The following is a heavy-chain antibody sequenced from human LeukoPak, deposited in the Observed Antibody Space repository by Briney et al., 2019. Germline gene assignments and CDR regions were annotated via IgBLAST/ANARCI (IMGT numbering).Heavy chain of an antibody. D-gene: IGHD3-22*01. V-gene: IGHV3-23*01. J-gene: IGHJ4*02. Sequence: GGSLRLSCAASGFTVSHNYMSWVRQAPGKGLEWVSAISGSGGSTYYADSVKGRFTISRDNSKNTLYLQMNSLRAEDTAVYYCAKQLYYDSSGYYGYWGQGTLVTVSS. CDR3: AKQLYYDSSGYYGY. CDR1: GFTVSHNY. CDR2: ISGSGGST.